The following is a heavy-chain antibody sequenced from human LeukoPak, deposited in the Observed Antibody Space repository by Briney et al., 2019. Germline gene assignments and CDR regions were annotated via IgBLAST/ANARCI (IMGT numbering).Heavy chain of an antibody. CDR1: GGSINSNNYY. CDR3: ARRRRDNYYDSSGYYYENYFDY. V-gene: IGHV4-39*01. J-gene: IGHJ4*02. CDR2: IYYSGST. Sequence: SETLSLTCTVSGGSINSNNYYWGWIRQPPGKGLEWLGSIYYSGSTYYNPSLKSRVTMSVDTSKNQFSLKLSSVTAADTAVYYCARRRRDNYYDSSGYYYENYFDYWGQGTLVTVSS. D-gene: IGHD3-22*01.